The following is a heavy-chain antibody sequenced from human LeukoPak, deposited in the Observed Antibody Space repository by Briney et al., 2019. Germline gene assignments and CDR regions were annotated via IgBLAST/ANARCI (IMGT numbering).Heavy chain of an antibody. D-gene: IGHD2-15*01. CDR3: ARGGFCSGGSCYIIDP. V-gene: IGHV1-46*01. CDR1: GYTFTSYY. J-gene: IGHJ5*02. Sequence: ASVKVSRKASGYTFTSYYMHWVRQAPGQGLEWMGIINPSGGSTSYAQKFQGRVTMTRDTSTSTVYMELSSLRSEDTAVYYCARGGFCSGGSCYIIDPWGQGTLVTVSS. CDR2: INPSGGST.